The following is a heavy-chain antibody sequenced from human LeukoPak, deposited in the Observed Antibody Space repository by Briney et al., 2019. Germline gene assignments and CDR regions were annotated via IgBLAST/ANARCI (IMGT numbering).Heavy chain of an antibody. D-gene: IGHD4-23*01. Sequence: GGSLRLSCAASGFTFSSYAMSWVRQAPGKGLEWVAFIRYDGSNKYYADSVKGRFTISRDNSKNTLYLQMNSLRAEDTAVYYCAKDLGNSFDYWGQGTLVTVSS. V-gene: IGHV3-30*02. CDR2: IRYDGSNK. J-gene: IGHJ4*02. CDR3: AKDLGNSFDY. CDR1: GFTFSSYA.